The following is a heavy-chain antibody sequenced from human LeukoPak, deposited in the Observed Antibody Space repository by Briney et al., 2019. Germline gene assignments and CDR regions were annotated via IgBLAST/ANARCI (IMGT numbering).Heavy chain of an antibody. Sequence: ASVKVSCKASGYTFTGYYMHWVRQAPGQGLEWMGWTNPNSGGTNYAQKFQGRVTMTRDTSITTAYMELSRLRSDDTAVYYCARECSTTSCSFTFDYWGQGTLVTVSS. J-gene: IGHJ4*02. CDR3: ARECSTTSCSFTFDY. D-gene: IGHD2-2*01. V-gene: IGHV1-2*02. CDR1: GYTFTGYY. CDR2: TNPNSGGT.